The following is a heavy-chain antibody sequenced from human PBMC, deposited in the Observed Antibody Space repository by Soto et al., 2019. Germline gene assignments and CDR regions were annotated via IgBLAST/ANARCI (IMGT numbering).Heavy chain of an antibody. CDR1: GFTFSSYA. D-gene: IGHD2-15*01. CDR2: ISSNGGST. J-gene: IGHJ3*02. CDR3: ARTGPLGYCSGGSCYDAAFDI. Sequence: PGGSLRLSCAASGFTFSSYAMHWVRQAPGKGLEYVSAISSNGGSTYYANSVKGRFTISRDNSKNTLYLQMGSLRAEDMAVYYCARTGPLGYCSGGSCYDAAFDIWGQGTMVTVSS. V-gene: IGHV3-64*01.